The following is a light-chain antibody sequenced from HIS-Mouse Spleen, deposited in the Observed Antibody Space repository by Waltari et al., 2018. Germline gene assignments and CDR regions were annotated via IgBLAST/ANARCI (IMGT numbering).Light chain of an antibody. V-gene: IGKV2-28*01. J-gene: IGKJ1*01. CDR1: QSLLHSNGYNY. CDR2: LGS. Sequence: TQSPLSLPVTPGGPASSFCSSSQSLLHSNGYNYLDWYLQKPGQPPQLLIYLGSNRASWVPDRFSGSGSGTDFTLKISRVEAEYVGVYYCMQALQTWTFGQGTKVEIK. CDR3: MQALQTWT.